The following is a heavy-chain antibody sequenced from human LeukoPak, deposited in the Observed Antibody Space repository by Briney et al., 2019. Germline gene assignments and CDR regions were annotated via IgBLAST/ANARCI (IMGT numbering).Heavy chain of an antibody. CDR2: IYYSGST. Sequence: LETLSLTCTVSGGAISGYYWSWIRQPPGRGLEWIGNIYYSGSTNYNPSLKSRVTMSVDTSKNQFSLKLSSVTAADTAVYYCARLNYDSSGYYPYYFDYWGQGTLVTVPS. V-gene: IGHV4-59*01. J-gene: IGHJ4*02. CDR3: ARLNYDSSGYYPYYFDY. D-gene: IGHD3-22*01. CDR1: GGAISGYY.